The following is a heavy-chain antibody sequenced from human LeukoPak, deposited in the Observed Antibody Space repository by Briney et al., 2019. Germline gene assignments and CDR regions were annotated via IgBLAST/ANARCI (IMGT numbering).Heavy chain of an antibody. D-gene: IGHD2-21*01. J-gene: IGHJ4*02. CDR1: GFTFSSYA. Sequence: PGGSLRLSCAASGFTFSSYAMSWVRQAPGKGLEWVSYISSSSSTIYYADSVKGRFTISRDNAKNSLYLQMNSLRAEDTAVYYCARARPYCGGDCPFDYWGQGTLVTVSS. CDR2: ISSSSSTI. V-gene: IGHV3-48*01. CDR3: ARARPYCGGDCPFDY.